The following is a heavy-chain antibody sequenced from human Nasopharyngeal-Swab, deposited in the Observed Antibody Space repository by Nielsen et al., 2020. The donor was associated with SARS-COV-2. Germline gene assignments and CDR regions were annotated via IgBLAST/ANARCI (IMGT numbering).Heavy chain of an antibody. D-gene: IGHD5-18*01. CDR1: GFRDYS. V-gene: IGHV3-21*01. CDR3: ASPERGYSYGYEYYYAMDV. CDR2: ISSSSSDI. Sequence: GESLKISCVDSGFRDYSMNWVRQAPGKGLEWVSSISSSSSDIYYADSVKGRFTISRDSAKNSLYLQMNNLRAEDTAVYYCASPERGYSYGYEYYYAMDVWGQGTTVTVSS. J-gene: IGHJ6*02.